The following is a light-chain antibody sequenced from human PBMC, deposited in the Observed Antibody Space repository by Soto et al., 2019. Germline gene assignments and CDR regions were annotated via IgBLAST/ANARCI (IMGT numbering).Light chain of an antibody. J-gene: IGLJ1*01. V-gene: IGLV2-11*01. CDR2: DVS. Sequence: QSALTQPRSVSGSPGQSVTISCTGTSSDVGGYNYVSWYRQHPGKAPKLMIYDVSKRLSGVPDRFSGSKSGNTASLTISGLQAEDEADYYCCSYAGSYTWVFVTGTKLTVL. CDR3: CSYAGSYTWV. CDR1: SSDVGGYNY.